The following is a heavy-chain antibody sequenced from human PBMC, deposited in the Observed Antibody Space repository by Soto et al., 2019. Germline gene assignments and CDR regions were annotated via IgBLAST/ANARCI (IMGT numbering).Heavy chain of an antibody. V-gene: IGHV3-11*06. J-gene: IGHJ4*02. CDR3: VRGGGGGQFDS. Sequence: QIQLVESGGGLVKPGGSQRLSCEVSGFTFSDFYMSWIRQAPGKGLEWLSYISPNSNYRQYAESVKGRHTISRDNAKNSLSLQMNSLRVEDTAVYYCVRGGGGGQFDSWGQGTLVTVSS. D-gene: IGHD2-21*01. CDR2: ISPNSNYR. CDR1: GFTFSDFY.